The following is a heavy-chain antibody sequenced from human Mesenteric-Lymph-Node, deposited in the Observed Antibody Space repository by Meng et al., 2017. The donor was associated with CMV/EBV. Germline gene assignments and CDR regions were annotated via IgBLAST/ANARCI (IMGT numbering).Heavy chain of an antibody. Sequence: GESLKISCAASGFTFISYAMNWVRQAPGKGLEWISYISSSSTTIYYADSVKGRFTISRDNAKNSLLLQMDGLRAEDTAVYYCARDPTYYYYDTSSQNLIVGPLDIWGQGTVVTVSS. V-gene: IGHV3-48*04. J-gene: IGHJ3*02. D-gene: IGHD3-22*01. CDR3: ARDPTYYYYDTSSQNLIVGPLDI. CDR2: ISSSSTTI. CDR1: GFTFISYA.